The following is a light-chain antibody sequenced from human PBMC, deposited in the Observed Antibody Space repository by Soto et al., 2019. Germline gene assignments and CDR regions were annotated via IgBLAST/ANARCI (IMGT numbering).Light chain of an antibody. CDR3: QQYNNWPRDRT. Sequence: EIVMTQSPATLSVSPGERATLSCRASQSVSSNLAWYQQKPVQAPMLLIYGASIRATGIPARFSGSGSGTEFTLTINSLQSDDSAIYFWQQYNNWPRDRTFGHGTKVYIK. J-gene: IGKJ1*01. V-gene: IGKV3-15*01. CDR2: GAS. CDR1: QSVSSN.